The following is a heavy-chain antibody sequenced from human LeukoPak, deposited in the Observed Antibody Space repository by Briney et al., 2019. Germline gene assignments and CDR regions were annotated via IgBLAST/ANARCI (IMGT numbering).Heavy chain of an antibody. CDR1: AVSMRGAY. CDR2: VFFEGST. J-gene: IGHJ4*02. D-gene: IGHD6-13*01. CDR3: ARDRAGGSSIDY. Sequence: ESLPLTCTASAVSMRGAYWSWIRQPPPQGLEWSGYVFFEGSTRYNPSLTSPLTISADTSRSQFSMKLNSVNAADTCVYYCARDRAGGSSIDYWGQGILVTVSS. V-gene: IGHV4-59*01.